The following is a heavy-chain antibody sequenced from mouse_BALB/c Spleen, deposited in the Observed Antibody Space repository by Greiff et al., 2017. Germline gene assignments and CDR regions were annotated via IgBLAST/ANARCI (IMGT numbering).Heavy chain of an antibody. CDR1: GYTFTNYW. J-gene: IGHJ4*01. Sequence: QVQLQQSGAELVRPGTSVKISCKASGYTFTNYWLGWVKQRPGHGLEWIGDIYPGGGYTNYNEKFKGKATLTADTSSSTAYMQLSSLTSEDSAVYFCARPLVGYAMDYWGQGTSVTVSS. CDR3: ARPLVGYAMDY. CDR2: IYPGGGYT. V-gene: IGHV1-63*02. D-gene: IGHD1-1*01.